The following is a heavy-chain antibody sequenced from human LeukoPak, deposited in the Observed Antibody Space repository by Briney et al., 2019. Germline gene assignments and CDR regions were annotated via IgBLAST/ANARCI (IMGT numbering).Heavy chain of an antibody. V-gene: IGHV4-30-4*08. CDR3: ARESGVVPAAMYYYYMDV. Sequence: PSQTLSLTCTVSGGSISSGDYYWSWIRQPPGKGLEWIGYIYYSGSTYYNPSLKSRVTISVDTSKNQFSLKLSSVTAADTAVYYCARESGVVPAAMYYYYMDVWGKGTTVTVSS. CDR1: GGSISSGDYY. D-gene: IGHD2-2*01. J-gene: IGHJ6*03. CDR2: IYYSGST.